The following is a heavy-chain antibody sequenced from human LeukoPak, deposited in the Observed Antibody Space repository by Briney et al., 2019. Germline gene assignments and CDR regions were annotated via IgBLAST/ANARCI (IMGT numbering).Heavy chain of an antibody. J-gene: IGHJ4*02. V-gene: IGHV1-69*05. CDR2: IIPIFGTA. Sequence: SVKVSCKASGGTFSSYAISWVRQAHGQGLEWMGRIIPIFGTANYAQKFQGRVTITTDESTSTAYMELSSLRSEDTAVYYCARGSRGYYDSSGYFDYWGQGTLVTVSS. CDR3: ARGSRGYYDSSGYFDY. CDR1: GGTFSSYA. D-gene: IGHD3-22*01.